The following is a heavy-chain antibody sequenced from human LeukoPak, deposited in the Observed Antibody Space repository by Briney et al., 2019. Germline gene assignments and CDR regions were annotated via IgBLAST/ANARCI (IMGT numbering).Heavy chain of an antibody. CDR2: IYYSGST. CDR3: AREVGATDDGAFDI. D-gene: IGHD1-26*01. J-gene: IGHJ3*02. CDR1: GGSITSYY. Sequence: SETLSFTCTVTGGSITSYYWSWIRQPPGKGLEWIGYIYYSGSTNYNPSLKSRVTISVDTSKNQFSLKLSSVTAADTAVYYCAREVGATDDGAFDIWGQGTMVTLSS. V-gene: IGHV4-59*01.